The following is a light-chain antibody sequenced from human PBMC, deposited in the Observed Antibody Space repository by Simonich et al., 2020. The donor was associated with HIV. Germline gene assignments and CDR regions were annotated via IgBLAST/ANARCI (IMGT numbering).Light chain of an antibody. Sequence: EIVLTQSPATLSLSPGERATLSCRASQSVSSYLAWYQQRPGQAPRLLIYDASNRATGIPARLSGSGSGTDCTLTISSLQPDDFATYYCQQYNSYSAFGGGTKVEIK. V-gene: IGKV3-11*01. CDR1: QSVSSY. CDR3: QQYNSYSA. CDR2: DAS. J-gene: IGKJ4*01.